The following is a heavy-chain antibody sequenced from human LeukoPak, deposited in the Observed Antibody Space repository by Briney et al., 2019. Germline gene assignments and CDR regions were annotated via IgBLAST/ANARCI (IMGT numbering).Heavy chain of an antibody. J-gene: IGHJ5*01. CDR3: ARRSCSGGTCYESRGWFDS. CDR2: INHSGST. D-gene: IGHD2-15*01. Sequence: SETLSLTCAVYGGSFSGYYWSRIRQPPGKGLEWIGEINHSGSTNYNPSLKSRVTISVDTSKNQFSLKLSSVTAADTAVYYCARRSCSGGTCYESRGWFDSWGQGTLVTASS. CDR1: GGSFSGYY. V-gene: IGHV4-34*01.